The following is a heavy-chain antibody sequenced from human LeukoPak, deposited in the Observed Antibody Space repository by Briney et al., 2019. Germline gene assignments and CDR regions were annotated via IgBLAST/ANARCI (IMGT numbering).Heavy chain of an antibody. D-gene: IGHD2-2*01. J-gene: IGHJ4*02. CDR2: INPNSGGT. Sequence: GSVKVSCKASGYTFTGYYMHWVRQAPGQGLEWMGWINPNSGGTNYAQKFQGRVTMTRDTSISTAYMELSRLRSDDTAVYYCARSIREYCSSTSCRGVDYWGQGTLVTVSS. V-gene: IGHV1-2*02. CDR3: ARSIREYCSSTSCRGVDY. CDR1: GYTFTGYY.